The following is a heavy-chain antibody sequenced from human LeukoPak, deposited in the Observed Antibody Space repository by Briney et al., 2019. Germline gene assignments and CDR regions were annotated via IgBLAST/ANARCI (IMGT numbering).Heavy chain of an antibody. CDR3: ARVGGLRASDY. CDR2: ISSSSSYI. V-gene: IGHV3-21*01. CDR1: GFTFSSYS. D-gene: IGHD3-16*01. Sequence: GGSLRLSCAASGFTFSSYSMNWVRQAAGKGLEWVSSISSSSSYIYYADSVKGRFTISRDNANNSLYLQMNSLRAEDTAVYYCARVGGLRASDYWGQGTLVTVSS. J-gene: IGHJ4*02.